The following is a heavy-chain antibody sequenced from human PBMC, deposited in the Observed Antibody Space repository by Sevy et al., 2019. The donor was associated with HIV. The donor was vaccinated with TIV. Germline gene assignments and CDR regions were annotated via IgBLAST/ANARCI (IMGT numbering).Heavy chain of an antibody. CDR3: AREGVGIYYFDY. J-gene: IGHJ4*02. D-gene: IGHD2-15*01. Sequence: ASVKVSCKASGVTFSSYAVSWVRQAPGQELEWMGGIIPIFGTANYAQKFQGRVTITADESTSTAYMELSSLRSEDTAVYYCAREGVGIYYFDYWGQGTLVTVSS. CDR1: GVTFSSYA. CDR2: IIPIFGTA. V-gene: IGHV1-69*13.